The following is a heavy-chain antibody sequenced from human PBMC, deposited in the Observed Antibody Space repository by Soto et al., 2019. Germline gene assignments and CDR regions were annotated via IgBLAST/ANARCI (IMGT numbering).Heavy chain of an antibody. Sequence: QVQLVQSGAEVKKPGSSVTVSCKASGGTLSFYAIIWVRQAPGQGLGWMGGIIPTLDITSYAQRFQGRLTISPDESTNTAYMELRSLKSEDTALYFCAGDGGGDYFYWFDPWGQGTLVTVSS. D-gene: IGHD3-16*01. V-gene: IGHV1-69*01. CDR1: GGTLSFYA. J-gene: IGHJ5*02. CDR3: AGDGGGDYFYWFDP. CDR2: IIPTLDIT.